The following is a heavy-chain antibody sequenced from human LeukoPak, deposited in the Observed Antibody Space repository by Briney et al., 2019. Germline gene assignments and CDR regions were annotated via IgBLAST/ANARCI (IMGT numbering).Heavy chain of an antibody. Sequence: GGSLRLSCAASGFTVSSNYMSWVRQAPGQGLEWVSVIYSGGSTYYADSVKGRFTISRDNSKNTLYLQMNSLRAEDTAVYYCASVRPMLNYAFDYWGQGTLVTVSS. J-gene: IGHJ4*02. D-gene: IGHD2-2*01. CDR2: IYSGGST. V-gene: IGHV3-53*01. CDR1: GFTVSSNY. CDR3: ASVRPMLNYAFDY.